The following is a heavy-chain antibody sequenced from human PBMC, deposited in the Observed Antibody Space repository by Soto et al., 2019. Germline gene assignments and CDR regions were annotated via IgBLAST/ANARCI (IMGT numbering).Heavy chain of an antibody. V-gene: IGHV3-74*01. CDR2: IKSDGSST. J-gene: IGHJ6*02. D-gene: IGHD2-2*01. CDR1: GFTISNLW. Sequence: EVQLVESGGGLVQPGGSVRLSCAASGFTISNLWMHWVRRAPGKGLVWVSRIKSDGSSTSYADSVKGRFTISRDNAKNTLFMQMNSLRVEDTAVYYCAREVAPAALPPTSLMDVWGQGTKVTVSS. CDR3: AREVAPAALPPTSLMDV.